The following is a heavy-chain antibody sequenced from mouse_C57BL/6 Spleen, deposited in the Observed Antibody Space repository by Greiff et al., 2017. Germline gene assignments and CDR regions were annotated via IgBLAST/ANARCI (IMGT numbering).Heavy chain of an antibody. Sequence: VQLKQSGPELVKPGASVKIPCKASGYTFTDYNMDWVKQSHGKSLEWIGDINPNNGGTIYNQKFKGKATLTVDKSSSTAYMELRSLTSEDTAVYYCARSMPLPYFDVWGTGTTVTVSS. CDR2: INPNNGGT. CDR1: GYTFTDYN. V-gene: IGHV1-18*01. CDR3: ARSMPLPYFDV. J-gene: IGHJ1*03. D-gene: IGHD2-10*02.